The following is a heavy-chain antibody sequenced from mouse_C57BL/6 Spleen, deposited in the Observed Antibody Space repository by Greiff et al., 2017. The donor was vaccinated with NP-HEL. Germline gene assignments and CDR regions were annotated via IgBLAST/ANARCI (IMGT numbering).Heavy chain of an antibody. Sequence: QVQLQQSGAELARPGASVKLSCKASGYTFTSYGISWVKQRPGQGLEWIGEIYPRSGNTYYNEKFKSKATLTADKSSSTAYIELRSLTSEDSAVYLCSRRSNYYLDYWGQGTTLTVSS. V-gene: IGHV1-81*01. CDR2: IYPRSGNT. CDR1: GYTFTSYG. CDR3: SRRSNYYLDY. D-gene: IGHD2-5*01. J-gene: IGHJ2*01.